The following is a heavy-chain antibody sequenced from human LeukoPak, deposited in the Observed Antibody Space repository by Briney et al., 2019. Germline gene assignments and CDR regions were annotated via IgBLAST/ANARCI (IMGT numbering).Heavy chain of an antibody. Sequence: SQTLSLTCAISGDSVASDIGAWNWIRQSPSRGLEWLGRTYFRSKWYSDYAVSVKSRITINPDTSKNQFSLQLASVTPEDSAVYYCVRGGFTGYSYGLYYFDYWGQGTLVTVSS. V-gene: IGHV6-1*01. CDR3: VRGGFTGYSYGLYYFDY. D-gene: IGHD5-18*01. CDR1: GDSVASDIGA. J-gene: IGHJ4*02. CDR2: TYFRSKWYS.